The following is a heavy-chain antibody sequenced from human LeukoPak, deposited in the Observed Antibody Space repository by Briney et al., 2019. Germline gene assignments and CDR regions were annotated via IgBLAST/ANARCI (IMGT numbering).Heavy chain of an antibody. CDR2: INTNTGNP. J-gene: IGHJ4*02. D-gene: IGHD4-17*01. CDR3: ARVGPLNGDYPDY. V-gene: IGHV7-4-1*02. Sequence: ASVKVSCKTSGYTFTSYAMNWLRQAPGQGLEWMGWINTNTGNPTYSQGFTRRFVFSLDTSVSTAYLQISSLKAEDTAVYYCARVGPLNGDYPDYWGQGTLVTVSS. CDR1: GYTFTSYA.